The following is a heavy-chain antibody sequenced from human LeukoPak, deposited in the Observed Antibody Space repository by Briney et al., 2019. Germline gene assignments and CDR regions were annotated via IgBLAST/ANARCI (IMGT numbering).Heavy chain of an antibody. J-gene: IGHJ5*02. D-gene: IGHD3-3*01. Sequence: ASVKVSCKASGYTFTSYGISWVRQAPGQGLEWMGWISAYNGNTNYAQKLQGRVTMTTDTSTSTAYMELRSLRSDDTAVYYCARYYDFWSSFNWFDPWGQGTLVTVSS. CDR3: ARYYDFWSSFNWFDP. V-gene: IGHV1-18*01. CDR2: ISAYNGNT. CDR1: GYTFTSYG.